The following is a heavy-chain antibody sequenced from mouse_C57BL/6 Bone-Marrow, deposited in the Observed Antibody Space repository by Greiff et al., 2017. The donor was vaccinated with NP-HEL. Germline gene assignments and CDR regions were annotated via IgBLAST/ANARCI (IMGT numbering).Heavy chain of an antibody. CDR3: ARLPWFAY. D-gene: IGHD2-12*01. Sequence: EVQLQQSGPVLVKPGASVKMSCKASGYTYTDYYMNWVKQSHGKSLEWIGVINPSHGGTSYNQKFKGKATLTVDKSSSTAYMELNSLTSEDSAVYYCARLPWFAYWGQGTLVTVSA. CDR1: GYTYTDYY. V-gene: IGHV1-19*01. CDR2: INPSHGGT. J-gene: IGHJ3*01.